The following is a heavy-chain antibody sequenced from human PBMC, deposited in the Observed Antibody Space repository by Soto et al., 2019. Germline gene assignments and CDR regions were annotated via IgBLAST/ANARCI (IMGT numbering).Heavy chain of an antibody. CDR2: ISSNGGST. V-gene: IGHV3-64D*06. CDR1: GFTFSSYA. Sequence: GGSLRLSXSASGFTFSSYAMHWVRQAPGKGLEYVSAISSNGGSTYYADSVKGRFTISRDNSKNTLYLQMSSLRAEDTAVYYCVKGSEYYYDTTDWFDPWGQGTLVTVSS. J-gene: IGHJ5*02. D-gene: IGHD3-22*01. CDR3: VKGSEYYYDTTDWFDP.